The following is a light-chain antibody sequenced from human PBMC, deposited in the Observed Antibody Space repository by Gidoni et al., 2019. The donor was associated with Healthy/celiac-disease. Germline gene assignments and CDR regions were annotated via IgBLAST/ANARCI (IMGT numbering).Light chain of an antibody. CDR3: QQYGSSPFT. J-gene: IGKJ3*01. CDR2: GAS. CDR1: QSVSSSY. V-gene: IGKV3-20*01. Sequence: EIVLTQSPGTLSLSPGERATLSFRASQSVSSSYLAWYQQKPGQAPRLLIYGASSRATGTPDRFSGSGSGTDFTLTISRLEPEDFAVYYCQQYGSSPFTVGPGTKVDIK.